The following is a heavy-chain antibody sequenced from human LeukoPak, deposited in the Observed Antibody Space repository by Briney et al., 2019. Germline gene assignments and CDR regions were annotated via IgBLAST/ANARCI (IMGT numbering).Heavy chain of an antibody. J-gene: IGHJ5*02. V-gene: IGHV4-39*01. CDR1: GGSISSSSYY. Sequence: SETLSLTCTVSGGSISSSSYYWGWIRQPPGKGLEWIGSIYYSGSTYYNPSLKSRVTISVDTSKNQFSLELSSVTAADTAVYYCARRYYGSGTFDPWGQGTLVTVCS. CDR3: ARRYYGSGTFDP. D-gene: IGHD3-10*01. CDR2: IYYSGST.